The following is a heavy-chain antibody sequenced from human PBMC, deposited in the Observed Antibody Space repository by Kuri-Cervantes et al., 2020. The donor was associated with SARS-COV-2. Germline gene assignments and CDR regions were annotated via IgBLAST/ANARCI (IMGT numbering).Heavy chain of an antibody. D-gene: IGHD4-23*01. CDR1: GGSISSSSYY. V-gene: IGHV4-39*01. Sequence: SETLSLTCTVSGGSISSSSYYWGWIRQPPGKGLEWIGSIYYSGSTYYNPSLKSRVTISVDTSKNQFSLKLSSVTAADTAVYYCARSGDYGGYYFDYWGQGNLVTGAS. CDR2: IYYSGST. CDR3: ARSGDYGGYYFDY. J-gene: IGHJ4*02.